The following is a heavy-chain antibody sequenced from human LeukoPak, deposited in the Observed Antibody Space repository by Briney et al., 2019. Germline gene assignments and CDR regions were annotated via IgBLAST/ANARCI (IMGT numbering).Heavy chain of an antibody. CDR1: GFTFSNYG. J-gene: IGHJ5*02. CDR2: ISFDGSQK. D-gene: IGHD3-10*01. CDR3: SKDLTSDFGGDLDP. Sequence: GGSLRLSCAASGFTFSNYGMHWVRQAPGKGLEWVALISFDGSQKYYADSVKGRFTISRDNSKSTVNLQMNSLRVEDAAVYYCSKDLTSDFGGDLDPWGQGTLVTVSS. V-gene: IGHV3-30*02.